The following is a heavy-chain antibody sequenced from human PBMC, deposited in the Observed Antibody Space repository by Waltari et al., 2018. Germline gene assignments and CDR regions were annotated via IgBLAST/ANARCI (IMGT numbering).Heavy chain of an antibody. CDR2: MSYSGAT. V-gene: IGHV4-39*01. CDR1: GVSIPSNRHY. Sequence: QVQVQESGPGLVKPSETLSLTCSVSGVSIPSNRHYWCWFRQPPGQGLEWIGTMSYSGATYSTPSLKSRVTISRDTSENQLSLKLGSVTAADTAVYYCATYIGASLGTAAFDVWGQGTTVTVSS. D-gene: IGHD5-12*01. CDR3: ATYIGASLGTAAFDV. J-gene: IGHJ3*01.